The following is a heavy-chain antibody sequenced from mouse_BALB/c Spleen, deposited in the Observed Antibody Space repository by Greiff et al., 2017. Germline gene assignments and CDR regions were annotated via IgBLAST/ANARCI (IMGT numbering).Heavy chain of an antibody. J-gene: IGHJ4*01. CDR3: AREKLPVYAMDY. Sequence: VQLKESGAELVKPGASVKLSCTASGFNITDTYMHWVKQRPEQGLEWIGRIDPANGNTKYDPKFQGKATITADTSSNTAYLQLSSLTSEDTAVYYCAREKLPVYAMDYWGQGTSVTVSS. CDR1: GFNITDTY. V-gene: IGHV14-3*02. CDR2: IDPANGNT. D-gene: IGHD1-3*01.